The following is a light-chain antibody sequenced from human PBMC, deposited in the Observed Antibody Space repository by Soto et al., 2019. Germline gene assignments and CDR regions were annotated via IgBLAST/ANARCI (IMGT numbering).Light chain of an antibody. CDR3: MQSLQLPYI. J-gene: IGKJ2*01. V-gene: IGKV2D-29*01. Sequence: DIVLTQSPLSLSVTPGQPASISCKSSRTLLHSDGNTLLYWYLKKPGQPPQLLIYEVSHRFSGVPDRFSGSGSGTDFTLKISRVEAEDVGVYYCMQSLQLPYIFGQGTRLEIK. CDR2: EVS. CDR1: RTLLHSDGNTL.